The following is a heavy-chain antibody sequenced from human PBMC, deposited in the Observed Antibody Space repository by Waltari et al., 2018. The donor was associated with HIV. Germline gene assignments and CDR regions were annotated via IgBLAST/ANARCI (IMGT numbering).Heavy chain of an antibody. CDR1: GFSFSDFY. D-gene: IGHD3-10*01. V-gene: IGHV3-11*01. Sequence: QEQVVESGGGSVKPGGSLRLSCVASGFSFSDFYMTWIRQAPGRGLEWVSYISTSGRTMYYADSVKGRFTISRDNAKNSLYLQMNSLRAEDTAVYYCARVGSYYKWGYFDYWGQGTLVTVSS. J-gene: IGHJ4*02. CDR3: ARVGSYYKWGYFDY. CDR2: ISTSGRTM.